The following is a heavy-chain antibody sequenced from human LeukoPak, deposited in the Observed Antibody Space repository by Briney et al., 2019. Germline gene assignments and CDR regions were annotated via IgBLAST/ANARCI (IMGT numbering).Heavy chain of an antibody. CDR1: GFTFSSYG. V-gene: IGHV1-2*02. D-gene: IGHD3-3*01. Sequence: GGSLRLSCAASGFTFSSYGMHWVRQAPGQGLEWMGWINPNSGGTNYAQKFQGRVTMTRDTSISTAYMELSRLRSDDTAVYYCARDTTPRYYDFWSGYYEDVWFDPWGQGTLVTVSS. J-gene: IGHJ5*02. CDR3: ARDTTPRYYDFWSGYYEDVWFDP. CDR2: INPNSGGT.